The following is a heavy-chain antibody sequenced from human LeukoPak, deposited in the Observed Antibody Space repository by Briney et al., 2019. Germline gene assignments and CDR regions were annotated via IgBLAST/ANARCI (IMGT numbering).Heavy chain of an antibody. V-gene: IGHV5-51*01. Sequence: GESLKISCQGSGYSFNSYLIAWVRQMPGKGLEWMGIIYPGDSDTRYSPSLRGQITISADKSINTAYLRWSSLKASDTAMYYCARAYYCGGGSCKLEYWGQGTLVTVSS. D-gene: IGHD2-15*01. J-gene: IGHJ4*02. CDR3: ARAYYCGGGSCKLEY. CDR1: GYSFNSYL. CDR2: IYPGDSDT.